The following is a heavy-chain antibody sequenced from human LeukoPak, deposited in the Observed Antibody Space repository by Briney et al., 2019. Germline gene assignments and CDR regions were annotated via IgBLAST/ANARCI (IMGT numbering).Heavy chain of an antibody. J-gene: IGHJ4*02. CDR1: GFTFSSYA. CDR2: ISGSGGST. Sequence: GGSLRLSCAASGFTFSSYAMSWVRQAPGKGLEWVSAISGSGGSTYYADSVKGRFTISRDNSKNTLYLQMNSLRAEDTAVYYCAKGELYYYDSSGYTKPFDYWGQGTLVTVS. D-gene: IGHD3-22*01. CDR3: AKGELYYYDSSGYTKPFDY. V-gene: IGHV3-23*01.